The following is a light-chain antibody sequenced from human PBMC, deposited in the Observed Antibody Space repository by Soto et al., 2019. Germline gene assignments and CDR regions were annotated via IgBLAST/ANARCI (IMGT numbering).Light chain of an antibody. CDR1: QTISSW. J-gene: IGKJ1*01. CDR3: QHYNSHSEA. V-gene: IGKV1-5*03. CDR2: KAS. Sequence: DIQMSQSPSTLSGSVGDRVTITGRASQTISSWLAWYQQKPGKAPKLLIYKASTLKSGVPSRFSGRGSGTEFTLTTSSLQPDDFATYYCQHYNSHSEAFGQGTKVDIK.